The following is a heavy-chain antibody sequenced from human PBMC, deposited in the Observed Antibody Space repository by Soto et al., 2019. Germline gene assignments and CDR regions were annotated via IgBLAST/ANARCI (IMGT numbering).Heavy chain of an antibody. J-gene: IGHJ4*02. Sequence: EAQLVQSGGGLVQPGGSMRLSCTASGFTFSSYWMHWVRQAPGKGLVWVSSIKTDGSLTPYADSVKGRFTISRDNAKNTAYLQMNSLRAEDTAVYYCARDEGVPMVRGYDNWGQGTQVAVSS. V-gene: IGHV3-74*03. CDR2: IKTDGSLT. D-gene: IGHD3-10*01. CDR3: ARDEGVPMVRGYDN. CDR1: GFTFSSYW.